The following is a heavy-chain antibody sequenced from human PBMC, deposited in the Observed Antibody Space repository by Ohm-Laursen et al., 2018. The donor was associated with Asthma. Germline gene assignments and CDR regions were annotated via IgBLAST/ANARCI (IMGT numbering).Heavy chain of an antibody. D-gene: IGHD4-17*01. J-gene: IGHJ4*02. CDR3: ARIRNDYGDYEFDY. Sequence: PPGTLSLTCTVSGGSISSYYWSWIRQPPGKGLEWIGYIYYSGSTNYNPSLKSRVTISVDTSKNQFSLKLSSVTAADTAVYYCARIRNDYGDYEFDYWGQGTLVTVSS. CDR2: IYYSGST. V-gene: IGHV4-59*01. CDR1: GGSISSYY.